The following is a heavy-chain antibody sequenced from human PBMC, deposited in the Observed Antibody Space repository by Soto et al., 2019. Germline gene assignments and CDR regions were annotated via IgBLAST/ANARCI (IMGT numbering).Heavy chain of an antibody. V-gene: IGHV2-5*02. CDR3: ARRRGYSYGWCDAFDI. J-gene: IGHJ3*02. CDR1: GFSLSTSGVG. CDR2: IYWDDDK. Sequence: QITLKESGPTLVKPTQTLTLTCTFSGFSLSTSGVGVGWIRQPPGKALEWLALIYWDDDKRYSPSLKSRLTITKDTSKNRVVLTMTNMDPVDTATYYCARRRGYSYGWCDAFDIWGQGTMVTVSS. D-gene: IGHD5-18*01.